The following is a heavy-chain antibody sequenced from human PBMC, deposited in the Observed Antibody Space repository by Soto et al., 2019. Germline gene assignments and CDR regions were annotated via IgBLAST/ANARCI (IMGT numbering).Heavy chain of an antibody. V-gene: IGHV3-23*01. CDR3: AKGLSSIFGVVIIDFDY. CDR2: ISGSGGST. Sequence: TGGSLRLSCAASGFTFSSYAMSWVRQAPGKGLEWVSAISGSGGSTYYADSVKGRFTIPRDNSKNTLYLQMNSLRAEDTAVYYCAKGLSSIFGVVIIDFDYWGQGTLVTVSS. CDR1: GFTFSSYA. J-gene: IGHJ4*02. D-gene: IGHD3-3*01.